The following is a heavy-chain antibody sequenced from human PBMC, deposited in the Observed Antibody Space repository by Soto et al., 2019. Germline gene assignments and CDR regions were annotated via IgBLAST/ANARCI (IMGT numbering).Heavy chain of an antibody. Sequence: PSETLSLTCTVSGGSISSSSYYWGWIRQPPGKGLEWIGSIYYSGSTYYNPSLKSRVTISVDTSKNQFSLKLSSVTAADTAVYYCASPRFHCSGGSCYPEFDDDWGQGTLVTVSS. CDR1: GGSISSSSYY. D-gene: IGHD2-15*01. J-gene: IGHJ4*02. CDR2: IYYSGST. CDR3: ASPRFHCSGGSCYPEFDDD. V-gene: IGHV4-39*01.